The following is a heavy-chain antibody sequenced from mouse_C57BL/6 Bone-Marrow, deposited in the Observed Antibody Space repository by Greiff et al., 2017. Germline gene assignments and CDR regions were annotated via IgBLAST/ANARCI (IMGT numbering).Heavy chain of an antibody. Sequence: QVQLQQSGAELARPGASVKLSCKASGYTFTSYGISWVKQRTGQGLEWIGEIYPRSGNTYYNEKFKGKATLTADKSSSTAYMELRSLTSEDSAVYFCARIYDYDVWYVDVWGTGTTVTVSS. CDR1: GYTFTSYG. J-gene: IGHJ1*03. CDR2: IYPRSGNT. D-gene: IGHD2-4*01. CDR3: ARIYDYDVWYVDV. V-gene: IGHV1-81*01.